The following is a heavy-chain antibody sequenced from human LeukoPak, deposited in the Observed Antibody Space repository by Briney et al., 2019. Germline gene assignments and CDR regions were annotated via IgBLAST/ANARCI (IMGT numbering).Heavy chain of an antibody. J-gene: IGHJ6*02. CDR1: GGSISSYY. CDR2: IYYSGST. D-gene: IGHD5-24*01. CDR3: AREMATISYYGMDV. Sequence: SETLSLTCTVSGGSISSYYWSWIRQPPGKGLEWIGYIYYSGSTNYNPSLKSRVTISVDTSKNQLSLKLSSVNAADTAVYYCAREMATISYYGMDVWGQGTTVTVSS. V-gene: IGHV4-59*01.